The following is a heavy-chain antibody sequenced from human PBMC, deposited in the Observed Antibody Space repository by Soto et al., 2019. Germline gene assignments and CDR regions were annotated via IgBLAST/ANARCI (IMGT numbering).Heavy chain of an antibody. CDR2: SSYNGGT. J-gene: IGHJ4*02. CDR1: TDSSSFTNSY. Sequence: SETLALTCTVSTDSSSFTNSYWGWIRQPPGKGLQWIGSSSYNGGTFYNPSLKGRVVISFDTSKKQSSLQVTSVTAADTAVYFCASHRIEVVCRGFDFWGQGSTFTVS. CDR3: ASHRIEVVCRGFDF. D-gene: IGHD3-10*01. V-gene: IGHV4-39*01.